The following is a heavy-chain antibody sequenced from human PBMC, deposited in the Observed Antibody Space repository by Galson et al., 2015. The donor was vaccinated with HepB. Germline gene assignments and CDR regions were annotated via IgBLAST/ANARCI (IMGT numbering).Heavy chain of an antibody. Sequence: SETLSLTCNVSGGSISSYYWSWIRQPPGQGLEWIGYIHYSGTTNYNPTLKSRVTISLDTSKNQLSLKLTSVTAADTAVYYCAREKWLATTFDYWGQGSLVTVSS. D-gene: IGHD5-12*01. CDR2: IHYSGTT. CDR1: GGSISSYY. J-gene: IGHJ4*02. V-gene: IGHV4-59*01. CDR3: AREKWLATTFDY.